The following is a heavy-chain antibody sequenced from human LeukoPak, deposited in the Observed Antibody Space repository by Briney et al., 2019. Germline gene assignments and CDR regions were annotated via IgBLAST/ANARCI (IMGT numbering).Heavy chain of an antibody. J-gene: IGHJ4*02. CDR3: ARVSGSIAACRSFDY. CDR1: GGSISSYY. CDR2: IYYSGST. Sequence: SETLSLTCTVSGGSISSYYWSWIRQPPGKGLEWIGYIYYSGSTNYNPSLKSRVTISVDTSKNQFSLKLSSVTAADTAVYYCARVSGSIAACRSFDYWGQGTLVTVSS. V-gene: IGHV4-59*01. D-gene: IGHD6-6*01.